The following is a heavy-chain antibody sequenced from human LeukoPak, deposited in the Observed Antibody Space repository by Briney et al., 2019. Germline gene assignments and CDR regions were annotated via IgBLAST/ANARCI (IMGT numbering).Heavy chain of an antibody. J-gene: IGHJ4*02. CDR2: TNGNGGTT. CDR1: GFTFSSYA. CDR3: AKGPFDWSHGASFDF. D-gene: IGHD3-9*01. V-gene: IGHV3-23*01. Sequence: GGSLGLSCAASGFTFSSYAMIWVRQAPGKGLEWVSSTNGNGGTTYYADSVKGRFTISRDNSKNTLFLQMNSLRAEDTAVYYCAKGPFDWSHGASFDFWGQGTLVTVSS.